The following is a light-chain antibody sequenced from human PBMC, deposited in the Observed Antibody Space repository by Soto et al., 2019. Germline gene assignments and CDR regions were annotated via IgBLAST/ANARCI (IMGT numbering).Light chain of an antibody. CDR1: SSNIGSNT. V-gene: IGLV1-44*01. CDR3: ATWDDSLDGYV. CDR2: SHN. J-gene: IGLJ1*01. Sequence: QSVLTQPPSASGTPGQRVTISCSGSSSNIGSNTVNWYQQLPGTAPKLLTYSHNQRPSGVPDRFSVSKSGTSASLAISGLQSEDEADYYCATWDDSLDGYVFGTGTKLTVL.